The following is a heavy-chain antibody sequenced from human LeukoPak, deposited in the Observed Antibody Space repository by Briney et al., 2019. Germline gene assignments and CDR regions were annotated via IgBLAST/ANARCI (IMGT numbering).Heavy chain of an antibody. J-gene: IGHJ4*02. V-gene: IGHV3-74*01. D-gene: IGHD2-15*01. CDR2: IYSDGSAT. CDR3: ASEGWQVLDY. Sequence: GSLRLSCAASGFTFSSYWMHWVRQAPGKGLVWVSRIYSDGSATNYADSVKGRFTISRDNAKNTLYLQMNNLRVEDTAVYYCASEGWQVLDYWGQGTLVTVCS. CDR1: GFTFSSYW.